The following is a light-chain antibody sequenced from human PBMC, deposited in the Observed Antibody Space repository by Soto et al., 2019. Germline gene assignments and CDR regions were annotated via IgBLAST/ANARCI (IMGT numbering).Light chain of an antibody. V-gene: IGKV1-39*01. CDR3: QQTYTAPQT. J-gene: IGKJ1*01. CDR2: AAS. Sequence: DILMTQSPSSLSASVGDRVTVTCRARQYISNYLNWYQQKPGKAPKLLIYAASSLQSGAPSRFSGSGSGADFTLTINSLLPEDFATYYSQQTYTAPQTCRQGTTVEIE. CDR1: QYISNY.